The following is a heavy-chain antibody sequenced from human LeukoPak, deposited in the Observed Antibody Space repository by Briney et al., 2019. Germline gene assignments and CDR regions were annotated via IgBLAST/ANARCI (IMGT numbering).Heavy chain of an antibody. J-gene: IGHJ4*02. V-gene: IGHV3-66*01. CDR1: GFTVSSNY. D-gene: IGHD1-26*01. CDR3: VKWTGSSHSEYYFDY. CDR2: IYSGGST. Sequence: GGSLRLSCAASGFTVSSNYMSWVRQAPGKGLEWVSVIYSGGSTYYADSVKGRFTISRDNSKNTLYLQMNSLRAEDTAVYYCVKWTGSSHSEYYFDYWGQGTLVTVSS.